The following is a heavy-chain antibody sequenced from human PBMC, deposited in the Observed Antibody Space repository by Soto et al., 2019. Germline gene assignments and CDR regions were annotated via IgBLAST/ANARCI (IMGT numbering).Heavy chain of an antibody. CDR3: ARSFPNCSGGSCYAFDI. CDR2: IGTAGDT. V-gene: IGHV3-13*01. J-gene: IGHJ3*02. Sequence: GGSLRLSCAASGFTFSSYDMHWVRQATGKGLEWVSAIGTAGDTYYPRSVKGRFTISRENAKNSLYLQMNSLRAGDTAVYYCARSFPNCSGGSCYAFDIWGQGTMVTVSS. D-gene: IGHD2-15*01. CDR1: GFTFSSYD.